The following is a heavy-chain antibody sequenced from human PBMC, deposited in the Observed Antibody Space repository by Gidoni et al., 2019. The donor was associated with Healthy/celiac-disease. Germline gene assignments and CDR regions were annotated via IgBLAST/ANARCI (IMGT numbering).Heavy chain of an antibody. D-gene: IGHD3-3*01. J-gene: IGHJ6*02. CDR3: ARDYGEGYDFWSGPSLFAGMDV. Sequence: EVQLVESGGGLVKPGGSLRLSCAASGFTFSSYSMNWVRQAPGKGLEWVSSISSSSSYIYYADSVKGRFTISRDNAKNSLYLQMNSLRAEDTAVYYCARDYGEGYDFWSGPSLFAGMDVWGQGTTVTVSS. CDR2: ISSSSSYI. V-gene: IGHV3-21*01. CDR1: GFTFSSYS.